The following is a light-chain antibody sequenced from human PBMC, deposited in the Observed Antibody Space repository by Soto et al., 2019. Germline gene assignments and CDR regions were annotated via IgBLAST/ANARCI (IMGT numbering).Light chain of an antibody. Sequence: QAVVTQEPSLTVSPGGTVTLTCGSSTGTVTSGHYPSWFQQKPGQAPRTLIYDTRNKHSWTPARFSGSLLGGKAALTLSGAQPEDEAEYYCLLSYSGGPFVFGPGTKVTVL. CDR3: LLSYSGGPFV. CDR2: DTR. J-gene: IGLJ1*01. V-gene: IGLV7-46*01. CDR1: TGTVTSGHY.